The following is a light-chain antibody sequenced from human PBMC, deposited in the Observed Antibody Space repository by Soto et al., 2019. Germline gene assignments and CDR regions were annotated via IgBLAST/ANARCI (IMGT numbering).Light chain of an antibody. CDR3: CSYAGSYTEV. V-gene: IGLV2-11*01. CDR1: SSDVGGYNF. CDR2: DVS. Sequence: QSVLAQPRSVSGSPGQSVTMSCTGTSSDVGGYNFVSWYQQHPSKAPKLMIYDVSERPSGVPGRFFGSKSGNTASLTISGLQAEDEADYYCCSYAGSYTEVFGTGTKVTVL. J-gene: IGLJ1*01.